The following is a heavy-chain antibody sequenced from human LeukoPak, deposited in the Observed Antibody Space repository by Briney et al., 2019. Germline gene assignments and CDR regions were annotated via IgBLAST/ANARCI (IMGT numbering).Heavy chain of an antibody. D-gene: IGHD1-26*01. J-gene: IGHJ4*02. Sequence: GGSLRLSCAASGFTFSGSAMHWVRQASGKGLEWVGRIRSKANSYATAYAASVKGRFIISRDDSKNTAYLQMNSLKTEDTAVYYCTSEWELTPPLNYFDYWGQGTLVTVSS. CDR3: TSEWELTPPLNYFDY. CDR1: GFTFSGSA. CDR2: IRSKANSYAT. V-gene: IGHV3-73*01.